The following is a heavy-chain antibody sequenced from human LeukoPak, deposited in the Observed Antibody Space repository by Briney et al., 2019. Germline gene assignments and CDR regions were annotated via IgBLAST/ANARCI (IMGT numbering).Heavy chain of an antibody. Sequence: QPGGSLRLSCEASGFAFSKYRMHWVRQAPGKGMVWVSFISKDGATRTYVDSVRDRFTISRDNSKNILFLQMNSLKSEDTAMYYCVRASGYLHDFDFWGQGTLVTVSS. CDR3: VRASGYLHDFDF. D-gene: IGHD3-3*01. CDR1: GFAFSKYR. CDR2: ISKDGATR. J-gene: IGHJ4*02. V-gene: IGHV3-74*03.